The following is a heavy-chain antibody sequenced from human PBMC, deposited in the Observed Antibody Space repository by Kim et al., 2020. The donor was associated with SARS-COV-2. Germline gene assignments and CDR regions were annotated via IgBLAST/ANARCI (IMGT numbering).Heavy chain of an antibody. CDR2: IWYDGSNK. Sequence: GGSLRLSCAASGFTFSSYGMHWVRQAPGKGLEWVAVIWYDGSNKYYADSVKGRFTISRDNSKKTLYLQMNSLRAEDTAVYYCAKGDYGSGSIGDYWGQGTLVTVSS. J-gene: IGHJ4*02. V-gene: IGHV3-33*06. D-gene: IGHD3-10*01. CDR1: GFTFSSYG. CDR3: AKGDYGSGSIGDY.